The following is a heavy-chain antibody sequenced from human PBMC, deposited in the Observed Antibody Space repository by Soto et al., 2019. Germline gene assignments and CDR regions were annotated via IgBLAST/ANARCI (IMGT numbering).Heavy chain of an antibody. CDR2: IYYSGST. V-gene: IGHV4-39*07. CDR1: GDSISSRSYY. Sequence: ETLSLTCTVTGDSISSRSYYWGWIRQPPGKGLEWIGSIYYSGSTYNNPSLRSRVSMSIDTSKNQFSLKLSSVTAADTAVYYCARDARIQLDYYGMDVWGQGTTVTVSS. J-gene: IGHJ6*02. CDR3: ARDARIQLDYYGMDV. D-gene: IGHD5-18*01.